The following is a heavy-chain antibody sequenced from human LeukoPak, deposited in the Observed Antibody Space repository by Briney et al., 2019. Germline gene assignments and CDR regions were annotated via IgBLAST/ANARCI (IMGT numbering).Heavy chain of an antibody. J-gene: IGHJ4*02. CDR1: GYTLTELS. CDR3: ARRVFSGWGYYFDY. V-gene: IGHV1-24*01. CDR2: FDPEDGET. D-gene: IGHD6-19*01. Sequence: ASVKVSCKVSGYTLTELSMHWVRQAPGKGLERMGGFDPEDGETIYAQKFQGRVTMTRDTSISTAYMELSSLRSDDTAIYYCARRVFSGWGYYFDYWGQGTLVTVSS.